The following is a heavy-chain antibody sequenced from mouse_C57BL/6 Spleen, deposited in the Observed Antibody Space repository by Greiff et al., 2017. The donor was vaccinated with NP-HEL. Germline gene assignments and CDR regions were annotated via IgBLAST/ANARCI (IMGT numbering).Heavy chain of an antibody. CDR3: ARSLTGTGNY. D-gene: IGHD4-1*01. J-gene: IGHJ2*01. CDR1: GYTFTDYY. Sequence: EVQLQQSGPVLVKPGASVKMSCKASGYTFTDYYMNWVKQSHGKSLEWIGVINPYNGGTSYNQKFKGKATLTVDKSSSTAYMELNSLTSEDSAVYYCARSLTGTGNYWGQGTTLTVSS. V-gene: IGHV1-19*01. CDR2: INPYNGGT.